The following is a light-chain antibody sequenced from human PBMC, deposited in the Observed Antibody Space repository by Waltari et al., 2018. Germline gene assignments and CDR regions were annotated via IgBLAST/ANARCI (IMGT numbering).Light chain of an antibody. CDR3: QQSYSTPQLT. CDR2: AAS. CDR1: QSISSS. V-gene: IGKV1-39*01. Sequence: DIQMTQSPSSLSASVGDRVTITCRASQSISSSLNWYQQKPGKAPKLLIYAASSLQSGVPSRFGGSGSGTDFTLAISSRQPEDFATYYCQQSYSTPQLTFGGGTKVEIK. J-gene: IGKJ4*01.